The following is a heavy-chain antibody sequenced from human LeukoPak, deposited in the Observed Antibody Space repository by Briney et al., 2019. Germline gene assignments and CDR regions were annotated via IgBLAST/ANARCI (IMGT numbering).Heavy chain of an antibody. CDR3: ARDAAEHYFDY. D-gene: IGHD1-26*01. V-gene: IGHV3-30-3*01. CDR1: GFTFSKHA. CDR2: ISYDGGSK. Sequence: GRSLRLSCAASGFTFSKHAMHWVRQAPGKGLEWVAAISYDGGSKYYADSVKGRFTFSRDNSKNTLYLQLSSLSTEDTAVYYCARDAAEHYFDYWGQGTPVTVSS. J-gene: IGHJ4*02.